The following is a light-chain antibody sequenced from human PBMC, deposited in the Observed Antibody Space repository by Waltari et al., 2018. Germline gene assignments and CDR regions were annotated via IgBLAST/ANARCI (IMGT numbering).Light chain of an antibody. CDR1: SSDGGGSNY. Sequence: QSALTQPASVSGSPGQSITIPCTGTSSDGGGSNYVPWYQQHPGKAPKLLIYEVSNRPSGVSNRFSGSKSGNTASLTISGLQAEDEADYYCSSYTSSSTQVVFGGGTKLTVL. J-gene: IGLJ2*01. CDR2: EVS. CDR3: SSYTSSSTQVV. V-gene: IGLV2-14*01.